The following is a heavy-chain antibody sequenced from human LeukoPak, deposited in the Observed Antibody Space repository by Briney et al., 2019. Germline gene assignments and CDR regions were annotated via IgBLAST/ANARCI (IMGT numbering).Heavy chain of an antibody. Sequence: ASETLSLTCTVSGGSISNYYWSWIRQPPGKGLEWLGFIHYSGSSNYNPSLKSRVTLSVDTSKNQVSLKMTSVTAADTAVYYCARGLRRYMIVVAFDYWGQGTLVTVSS. J-gene: IGHJ4*02. D-gene: IGHD3-22*01. CDR3: ARGLRRYMIVVAFDY. V-gene: IGHV4-59*08. CDR2: IHYSGSS. CDR1: GGSISNYY.